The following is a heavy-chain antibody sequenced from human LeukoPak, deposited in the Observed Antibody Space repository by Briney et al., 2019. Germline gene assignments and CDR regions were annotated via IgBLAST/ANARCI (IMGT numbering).Heavy chain of an antibody. CDR2: INSGGNT. J-gene: IGHJ4*02. V-gene: IGHV3-53*01. Sequence: PGGFLRLSCAASGFFVNSTYMSWVRQAPGKGLEWVSVINSGGNTYYADSVKGRFTISRDNSKNTLYLQMNSLRAEDTAVYYCATGPVTIWGQGTLVTVSS. CDR1: GFFVNSTY. CDR3: ATGPVTI. D-gene: IGHD4-17*01.